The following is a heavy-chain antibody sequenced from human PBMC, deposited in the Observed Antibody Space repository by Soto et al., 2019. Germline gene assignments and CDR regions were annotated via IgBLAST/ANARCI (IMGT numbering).Heavy chain of an antibody. CDR3: ARGDSTDCSNGVCSFFYNHDMDV. D-gene: IGHD2-8*01. CDR2: INPKSGGT. CDR1: GYSFIDYH. Sequence: APVKVSCNASGYSFIDYHIHLLRQAPGQGLEWLGRINPKSGGTSTAQKFQGWVTVTTDTSISTASMELTRLTSDDTAIYYCARGDSTDCSNGVCSFFYNHDMDVWGQGTTVTVSS. V-gene: IGHV1-2*04. J-gene: IGHJ6*02.